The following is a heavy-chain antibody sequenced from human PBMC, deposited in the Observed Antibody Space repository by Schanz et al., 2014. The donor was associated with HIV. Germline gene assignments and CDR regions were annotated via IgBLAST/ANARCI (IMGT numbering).Heavy chain of an antibody. V-gene: IGHV3-33*01. D-gene: IGHD6-19*01. CDR2: IWYDGSKK. CDR1: GITFSTSG. CDR3: ARSPDWAGTDAFDI. Sequence: VQLVESGGGVVQPGRSLRLSCAASGITFSTSGMHWVRQAPGKGLEWVAVIWYDGSKKYYADSVKGRFTISRDNPKNTLYLQMNSLRAEDTAIYYCARSPDWAGTDAFDIWGQGTMVTVSS. J-gene: IGHJ3*02.